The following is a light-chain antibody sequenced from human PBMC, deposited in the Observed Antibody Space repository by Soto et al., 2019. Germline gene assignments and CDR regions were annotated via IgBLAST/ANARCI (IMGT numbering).Light chain of an antibody. Sequence: EIVMTQSPATLSVSPGERATLSCRASQTVSSNLAWYQQKPGQTPRLLIFDASTRATGIPARFSGGGSGTEFTLTISGLQFGDFATYFCQQLSHYPYTFGQGTKLEI. V-gene: IGKV3D-15*01. CDR3: QQLSHYPYT. CDR2: DAS. CDR1: QTVSSN. J-gene: IGKJ2*01.